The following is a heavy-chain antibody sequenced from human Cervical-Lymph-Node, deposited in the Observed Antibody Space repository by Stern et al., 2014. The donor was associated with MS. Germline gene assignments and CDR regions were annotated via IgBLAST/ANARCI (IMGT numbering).Heavy chain of an antibody. Sequence: QVQLQESGPGLVKPSQTLSLICTVSGGSITSGDHYWNWIRPSPGKGLEWIGPSYCSGKTNFTPSLKSRITMSVDRPKNQFSLNLSSVTAADTAVYYCGRGGSRRGAYHGMDVWGQGTTVIVSS. CDR1: GGSITSGDHY. J-gene: IGHJ6*02. CDR2: SYCSGKT. D-gene: IGHD2-2*01. V-gene: IGHV4-30-4*01. CDR3: GRGGSRRGAYHGMDV.